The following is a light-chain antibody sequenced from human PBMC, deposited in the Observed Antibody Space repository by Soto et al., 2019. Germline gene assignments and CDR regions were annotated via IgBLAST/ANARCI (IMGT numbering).Light chain of an antibody. V-gene: IGKV1-39*01. CDR3: QQSYITLRT. Sequence: DIQMTQSPSSLSASVGDRVTITCRASQSISSYLNWYQQKPGTVPKLLIYAASTLHSGVPSRFSGSRSGTDFTLTISSLQPEDFATYYCQQSYITLRTFGQGNKVEIK. CDR1: QSISSY. J-gene: IGKJ1*01. CDR2: AAS.